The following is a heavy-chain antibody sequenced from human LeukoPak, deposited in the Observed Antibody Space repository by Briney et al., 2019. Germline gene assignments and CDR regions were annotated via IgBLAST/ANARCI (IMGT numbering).Heavy chain of an antibody. Sequence: GGSLRLSCAASGFTFSSYWMSWVRQAPGKGLEWVSYIKSSGDDTYYTDSVKGRFTISRDNAKNLLYLQMNSLRVEDTAVYYCVRGRQGYHFDYWGQGTLVTVSS. J-gene: IGHJ4*02. V-gene: IGHV3-48*01. CDR2: IKSSGDDT. D-gene: IGHD5-18*01. CDR3: VRGRQGYHFDY. CDR1: GFTFSSYW.